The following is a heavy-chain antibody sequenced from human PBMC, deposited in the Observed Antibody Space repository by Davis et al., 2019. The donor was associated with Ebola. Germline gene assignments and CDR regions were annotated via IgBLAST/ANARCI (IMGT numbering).Heavy chain of an antibody. V-gene: IGHV3-30*03. Sequence: GGSLRLSCAASGFTFSSYWMSWVRQAPGKGLEWVAVISYDGSNKYYGDSVKGRFTISRDNSKNTLYLQMNSLRAEDTAVYYCAVGRNRDYWGQGTLVTVSS. CDR1: GFTFSSYW. CDR3: AVGRNRDY. J-gene: IGHJ4*02. D-gene: IGHD1-14*01. CDR2: ISYDGSNK.